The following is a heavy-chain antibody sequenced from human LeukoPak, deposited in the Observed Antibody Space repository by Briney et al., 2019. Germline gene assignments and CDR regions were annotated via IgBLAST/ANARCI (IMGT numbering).Heavy chain of an antibody. V-gene: IGHV3-7*01. CDR3: ARDPGVFGQLPYFDY. Sequence: GGSLRLSCAASGFMFRSYWMSWVRQAPGKGLEWVANINQDGSEKYYVDSVKGRFTISRDNAKKSLYLQMNSLRAEDTAVYYCARDPGVFGQLPYFDYWGQGTLVTVSS. J-gene: IGHJ4*02. CDR2: INQDGSEK. CDR1: GFMFRSYW. D-gene: IGHD2-2*01.